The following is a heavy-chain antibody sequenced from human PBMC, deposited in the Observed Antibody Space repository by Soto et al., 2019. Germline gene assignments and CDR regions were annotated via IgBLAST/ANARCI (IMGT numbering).Heavy chain of an antibody. CDR1: GYSFTGYG. J-gene: IGHJ4*02. Sequence: QVQLVQSGAEVKKPGASVNISCKASGYSFTGYGISWVRQAPGQGLEWMGWISGYNGHIDYAQKFQGRVSMTKDTSTNTAYMEMRSLRSDDTAKYYCARVLQWSTPDYWGQGSLVTVSS. V-gene: IGHV1-18*01. CDR2: ISGYNGHI. D-gene: IGHD6-19*01. CDR3: ARVLQWSTPDY.